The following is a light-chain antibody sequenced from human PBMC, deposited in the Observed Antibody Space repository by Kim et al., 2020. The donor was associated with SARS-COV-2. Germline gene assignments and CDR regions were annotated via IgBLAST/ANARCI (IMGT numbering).Light chain of an antibody. Sequence: QPVLTQPPSVSGTPGQRVTISCFGSSSNVGNDPVNWYQQLPGTAPKLLIYSSNLRPSGVPDRFSGSKSDTSASLAISGLQSEDDAEYYCAAWDDGLNAWVFGGGTQLTVL. V-gene: IGLV1-44*01. CDR2: SSN. J-gene: IGLJ3*02. CDR1: SSNVGNDP. CDR3: AAWDDGLNAWV.